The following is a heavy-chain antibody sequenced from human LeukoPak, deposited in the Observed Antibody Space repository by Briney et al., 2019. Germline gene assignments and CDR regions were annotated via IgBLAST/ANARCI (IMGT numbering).Heavy chain of an antibody. V-gene: IGHV1-18*01. D-gene: IGHD1-26*01. CDR2: INAYNGNT. Sequence: ASVKVSCKASGYTFTSYGISWVRQAPGQGLEWMGCINAYNGNTNYAQKLQGRVTMTTDTSTRTAYMEPRSLRSDDTAVYYCARGKRIAGGGYENWFDPWGQGTLVTVSS. CDR1: GYTFTSYG. J-gene: IGHJ5*02. CDR3: ARGKRIAGGGYENWFDP.